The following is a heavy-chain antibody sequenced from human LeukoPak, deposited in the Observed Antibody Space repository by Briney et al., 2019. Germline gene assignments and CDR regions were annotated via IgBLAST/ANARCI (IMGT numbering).Heavy chain of an antibody. CDR1: GFTFSGSA. V-gene: IGHV3-73*01. Sequence: GGSLKLSCAASGFTFSGSAMHWVRQASGKGLEWVGRIRSKANSYATAYAASVKGRFTISRDDSKNTAYLQMNSLKTEDTAVYYCTRVGGIYYMDVWGKGTTVTVSS. J-gene: IGHJ6*03. D-gene: IGHD1-14*01. CDR3: TRVGGIYYMDV. CDR2: IRSKANSYAT.